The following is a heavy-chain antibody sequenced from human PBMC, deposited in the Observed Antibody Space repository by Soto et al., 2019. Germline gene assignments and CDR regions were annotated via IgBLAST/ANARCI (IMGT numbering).Heavy chain of an antibody. CDR2: IYYSGDT. CDR3: ARNQPQRYCSGGTCRPAYGMDV. D-gene: IGHD2-15*01. J-gene: IGHJ6*02. CDR1: GGSISSDSFY. Sequence: PSETLSLTCTVSGGSISSDSFYWAWIRQPPGKGLEWIGIIYYSGDTYYNPSLAGRLTMSVDTSNQFSLTLRSVTAADTALYYCARNQPQRYCSGGTCRPAYGMDVWGQGTKVTVYS. V-gene: IGHV4-39*01.